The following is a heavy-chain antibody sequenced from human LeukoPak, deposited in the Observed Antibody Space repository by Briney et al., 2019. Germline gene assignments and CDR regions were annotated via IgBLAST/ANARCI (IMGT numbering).Heavy chain of an antibody. V-gene: IGHV3-23*01. CDR3: AKDRSSVMITFGGWGDYFDY. CDR1: GFTFSSYA. Sequence: GGSLRLSCAASGFTFSSYAMSWVRQAPGKGLEWVSAISGSGGSTYYADSVKGRFTISRDNFKNTLYLQMNSLRAEDTAVYYCAKDRSSVMITFGGWGDYFDYWGQGTLVTVSS. D-gene: IGHD3-16*01. CDR2: ISGSGGST. J-gene: IGHJ4*02.